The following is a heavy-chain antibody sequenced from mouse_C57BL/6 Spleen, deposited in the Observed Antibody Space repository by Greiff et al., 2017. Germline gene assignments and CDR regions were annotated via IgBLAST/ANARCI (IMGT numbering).Heavy chain of an antibody. V-gene: IGHV1-59*01. CDR1: GYTFTSYW. Sequence: QVQLQQSGAELVRPGTSVKLSCKASGYTFTSYWMHWVKQRPGQGLEWIGVIDPSDSYTNYNQKFKGKATLTVDTSSSTAYMQLSSLTSEDSAVYYCAREGNYGGFDAMDYWGQGTSVTVSS. J-gene: IGHJ4*01. CDR3: AREGNYGGFDAMDY. CDR2: IDPSDSYT. D-gene: IGHD2-1*01.